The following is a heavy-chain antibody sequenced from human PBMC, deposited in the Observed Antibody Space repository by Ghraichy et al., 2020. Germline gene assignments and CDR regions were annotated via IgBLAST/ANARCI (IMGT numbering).Heavy chain of an antibody. D-gene: IGHD3-3*01. Sequence: SETLSLTCTVSGGSISSYYWSWIRQPAGKGLEWIGRIYTSGSTNYNPSLKSRVTMSVDTSKNQFSLKLSSVTAADTAVYYCARVSDFWSGEYYYYYMDVWGKGTTVTVSS. CDR2: IYTSGST. J-gene: IGHJ6*03. V-gene: IGHV4-4*07. CDR1: GGSISSYY. CDR3: ARVSDFWSGEYYYYYMDV.